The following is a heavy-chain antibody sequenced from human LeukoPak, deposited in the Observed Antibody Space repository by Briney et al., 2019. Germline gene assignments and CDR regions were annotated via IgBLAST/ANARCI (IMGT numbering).Heavy chain of an antibody. CDR3: ARASPTTNKGAYGWFDP. J-gene: IGHJ5*02. V-gene: IGHV4-39*07. Sequence: SETLSLTCTVSGGSISSSSYYWGWIRQPPGKGLEWIGSIYYSGSTNYNPSLKSRVTMSVDTSKNQFSLKLSSVTAADTAVYYRARASPTTNKGAYGWFDPWGQGTLVTVSS. D-gene: IGHD1-14*01. CDR1: GGSISSSSYY. CDR2: IYYSGST.